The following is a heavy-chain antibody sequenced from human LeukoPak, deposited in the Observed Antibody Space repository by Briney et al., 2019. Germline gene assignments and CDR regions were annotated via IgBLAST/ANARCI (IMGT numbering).Heavy chain of an antibody. CDR2: IYYSGST. CDR3: ASFPRYYYDSSGPN. CDR1: GGSISSGDYY. J-gene: IGHJ4*02. D-gene: IGHD3-22*01. Sequence: SQTLSLTCTVSGGSISSGDYYWSWIRQPPGKGLEWIGYIYYSGSTYYNPSLKGRVTISVDTSKNQFSLKLSSVTAADTAVYYCASFPRYYYDSSGPNWGQGTLVTVSS. V-gene: IGHV4-30-4*01.